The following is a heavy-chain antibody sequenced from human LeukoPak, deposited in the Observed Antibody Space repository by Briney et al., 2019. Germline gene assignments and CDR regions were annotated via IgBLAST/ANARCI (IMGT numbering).Heavy chain of an antibody. V-gene: IGHV3-33*01. CDR3: ARERATLDYYYYMDV. CDR2: IWSDANNN. CDR1: GFTFSSYS. J-gene: IGHJ6*03. D-gene: IGHD5-12*01. Sequence: GGSLRLSCAASGFTFSSYSMHWVRQAPGKGLEWVAFIWSDANNNLYADSVKGRFTISRDNAKNSLYLQMNSLRAEDTALYYCARERATLDYYYYMDVWGKGTTVTVSS.